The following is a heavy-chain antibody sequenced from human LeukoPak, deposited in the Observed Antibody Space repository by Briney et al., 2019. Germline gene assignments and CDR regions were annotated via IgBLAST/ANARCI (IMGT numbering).Heavy chain of an antibody. CDR2: ISYDGSNK. CDR3: AKVSRTVTLLDAFDI. CDR1: GFTFNTYG. J-gene: IGHJ3*02. Sequence: GGSLRLSCAASGFTFNTYGMHWVRQAPGKGLEWVAVISYDGSNKYYADSVKGRFTISRDNSKNTLYLQMNSLRAEDTAVYYCAKVSRTVTLLDAFDIWGQGTMVTVSS. V-gene: IGHV3-30*18. D-gene: IGHD4-17*01.